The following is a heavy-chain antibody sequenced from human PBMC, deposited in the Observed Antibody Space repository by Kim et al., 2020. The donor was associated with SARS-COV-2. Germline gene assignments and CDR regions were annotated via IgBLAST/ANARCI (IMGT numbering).Heavy chain of an antibody. J-gene: IGHJ5*02. D-gene: IGHD6-13*01. CDR2: ISAYNGNT. CDR1: GYTFTSYG. CDR3: ARWSTRVRQLASHGNWFDP. Sequence: ASVKVSCKASGYTFTSYGISWVRQAPGQGLEWMGWISAYNGNTNYAQKLQGRVTMTTDTSTSTAYMELRSLRSDDTAVYYCARWSTRVRQLASHGNWFDPWGQGTLVTVSS. V-gene: IGHV1-18*01.